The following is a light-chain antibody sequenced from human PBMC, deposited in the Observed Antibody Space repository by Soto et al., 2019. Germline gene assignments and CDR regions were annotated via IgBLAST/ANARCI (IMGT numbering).Light chain of an antibody. J-gene: IGKJ2*01. Sequence: DVVMTQSPLSLPVTLGQPASISCRSSQSLVYSDGNTSLNWFQQRPGQSPRRLIYKVSNRDSGVPDRFSGSGSGTDFTLKISRVEAEDVGVYYCMQGTHWPSYTFGQGTKVDIK. CDR1: QSLVYSDGNTS. V-gene: IGKV2-30*01. CDR3: MQGTHWPSYT. CDR2: KVS.